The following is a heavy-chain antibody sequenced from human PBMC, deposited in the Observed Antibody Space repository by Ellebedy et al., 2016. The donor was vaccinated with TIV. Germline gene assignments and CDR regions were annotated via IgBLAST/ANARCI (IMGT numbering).Heavy chain of an antibody. D-gene: IGHD2-15*01. CDR1: GGTFSSYA. V-gene: IGHV1-69*13. CDR2: IIPIFGTA. Sequence: SVKVSXXASGGTFSSYAISWVRQAPGQGLEWMGGIIPIFGTANYAQKFQGRVTITADESTSTAYMELSSLRSEDTAVYYCAGTNEGIVVVVAATRPDYYYYGMDVWGQGTTVTVSS. J-gene: IGHJ6*02. CDR3: AGTNEGIVVVVAATRPDYYYYGMDV.